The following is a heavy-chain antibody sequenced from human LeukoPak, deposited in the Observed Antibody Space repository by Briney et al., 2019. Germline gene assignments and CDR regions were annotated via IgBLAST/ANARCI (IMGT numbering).Heavy chain of an antibody. CDR3: AKDRRYCSGGSCDLFDY. CDR1: GFTFSSYG. CDR2: IRYDGSNK. D-gene: IGHD2-15*01. Sequence: PGGSLRLSCAASGFTFSSYGMHWVRQAPGKGLEGVAFIRYDGSNKYYADSVKGRFTISRDNSKNTLYLQMNSLRAEDTAVYYCAKDRRYCSGGSCDLFDYWGQGTLVTVSS. V-gene: IGHV3-30*02. J-gene: IGHJ4*02.